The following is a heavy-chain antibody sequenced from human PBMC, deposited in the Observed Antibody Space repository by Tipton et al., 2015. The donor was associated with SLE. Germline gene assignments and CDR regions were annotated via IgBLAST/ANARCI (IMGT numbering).Heavy chain of an antibody. CDR3: ATDASGWYESAFDI. Sequence: SLRLSCAASGFTFSSYAMSWVRQAPGKGLKCVSTISGSGGSTYYADSVKGRFTISRDSSNNTMYLQMDSLRAEDTAVYYCATDASGWYESAFDIWGQGTMVTVSS. D-gene: IGHD6-19*01. J-gene: IGHJ3*02. V-gene: IGHV3-23*01. CDR2: ISGSGGST. CDR1: GFTFSSYA.